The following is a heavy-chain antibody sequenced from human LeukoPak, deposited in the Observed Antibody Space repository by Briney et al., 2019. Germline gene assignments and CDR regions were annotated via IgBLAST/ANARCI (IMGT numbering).Heavy chain of an antibody. CDR3: AAFRGSYDILTGYSGDDALDI. CDR1: GGSISSGGYY. D-gene: IGHD3-9*01. V-gene: IGHV4-31*03. Sequence: SETLSLTCTVSGGSISSGGYYWSWIRQHPGTGLEWIGYIYYSGSTYYNPSLKSRVTMSVDTSKNQFSLKLSSVTAADTAVYYCAAFRGSYDILTGYSGDDALDIWGQGTMVTVSS. CDR2: IYYSGST. J-gene: IGHJ3*02.